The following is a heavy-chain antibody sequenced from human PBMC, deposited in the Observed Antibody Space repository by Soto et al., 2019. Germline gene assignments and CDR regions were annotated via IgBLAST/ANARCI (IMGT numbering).Heavy chain of an antibody. CDR1: GYTFTNYG. D-gene: IGHD6-13*01. J-gene: IGHJ6*02. Sequence: QVQLVQSGAELKKPGASVKVSCKASGYTFTNYGISWVRQAPGQGLEWMGWINTYHGNTKYAQKLQGRVTMTKDTSTSTACMELTSLRSDDTAVYYCARSPGYSASWGYFYYDMKIWGQGTTVSVSS. CDR3: ARSPGYSASWGYFYYDMKI. CDR2: INTYHGNT. V-gene: IGHV1-18*01.